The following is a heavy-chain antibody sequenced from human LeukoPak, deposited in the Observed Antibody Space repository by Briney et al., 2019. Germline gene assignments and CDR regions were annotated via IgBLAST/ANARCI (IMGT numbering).Heavy chain of an antibody. CDR1: GYTFTTYG. Sequence: ASVKVSCKTSGYTFTTYGITWVRRAPGQGLEWMGWTSTYNANTNYAQKLQGRVTMTTDTSTRTAYMELRSLTSDDTAVYYCARDLDTVTLTHFYGMDVWGQGTTVTVSS. V-gene: IGHV1-18*01. CDR3: ARDLDTVTLTHFYGMDV. CDR2: TSTYNANT. J-gene: IGHJ6*02. D-gene: IGHD4-17*01.